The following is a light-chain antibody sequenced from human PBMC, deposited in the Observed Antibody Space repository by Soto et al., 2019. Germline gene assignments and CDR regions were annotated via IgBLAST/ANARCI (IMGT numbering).Light chain of an antibody. CDR3: QQYKA. V-gene: IGKV1-5*01. J-gene: IGKJ1*01. CDR1: QSLSSY. CDR2: DAS. Sequence: DIQMTQSPSTLSASVGDNITITCRASQSLSSYLAWYQQKPGRAPKPLIFDASSLERGVPSRFSGSGSGTEFRLTISSLQPDDFATYYCQQYKAFGQGTKVDIK.